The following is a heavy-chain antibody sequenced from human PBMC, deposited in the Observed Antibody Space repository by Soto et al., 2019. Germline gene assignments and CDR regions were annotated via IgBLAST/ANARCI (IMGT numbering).Heavy chain of an antibody. CDR2: MYHSGIT. J-gene: IGHJ6*02. V-gene: IGHV4-38-2*01. Sequence: PSETLSLTCAVSGYSIRSGYFWGWIRQPPGKGLEWIGSMYHSGITYYNLSLKSRVTISVDTSKNQLSLKLSSATAADTAVYYCATSMYSTSAQLYYGMDVWGQGTTVTV. CDR3: ATSMYSTSAQLYYGMDV. CDR1: GYSIRSGYF. D-gene: IGHD6-6*01.